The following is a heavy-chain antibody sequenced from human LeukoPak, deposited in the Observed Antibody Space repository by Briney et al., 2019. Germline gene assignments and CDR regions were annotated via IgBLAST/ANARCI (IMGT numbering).Heavy chain of an antibody. V-gene: IGHV3-7*01. CDR2: IKQDGSDK. CDR3: ARGNWWVGAAQYCDY. CDR1: GFTFNTYW. J-gene: IGHJ4*02. Sequence: PGGSLRLSCAASGFTFNTYWMNWVRQAPGKGLEWVANIKQDGSDKYYAESVRGRFTISKDNAKNSLYLQMDSLRAEDTAVYFCARGNWWVGAAQYCDYWGRGTLVTVSS. D-gene: IGHD2-8*02.